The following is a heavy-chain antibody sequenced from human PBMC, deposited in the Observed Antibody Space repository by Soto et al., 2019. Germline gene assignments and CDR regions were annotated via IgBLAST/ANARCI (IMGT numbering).Heavy chain of an antibody. CDR2: IKSDGSST. V-gene: IGHV3-74*01. Sequence: GGSLILSCAASGFSFSSYWMHWVRQAPGKGLVWVSRIKSDGSSTTYADSVKGRFTISRDNAKDTLYLQMNSLRAEDTAVYYCATRSSLRPFYIWAQGTMVPVS. D-gene: IGHD1-26*01. CDR3: ATRSSLRPFYI. J-gene: IGHJ3*02. CDR1: GFSFSSYW.